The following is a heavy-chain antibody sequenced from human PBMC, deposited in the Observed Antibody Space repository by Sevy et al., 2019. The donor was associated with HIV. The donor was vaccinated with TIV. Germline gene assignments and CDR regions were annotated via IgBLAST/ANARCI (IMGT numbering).Heavy chain of an antibody. V-gene: IGHV3-53*01. J-gene: IGHJ4*02. D-gene: IGHD6-13*01. CDR2: IYSGDSM. Sequence: GGSLRLSCAASGFTVSSNYMSWVRQAPGKGLEWVSVIYSGDSMSYADSVKGRFTISRDNSKNTLYLKMNSLRAEDTAVYYCAVVAEGYWGQGTLVTVSS. CDR1: GFTVSSNY. CDR3: AVVAEGY.